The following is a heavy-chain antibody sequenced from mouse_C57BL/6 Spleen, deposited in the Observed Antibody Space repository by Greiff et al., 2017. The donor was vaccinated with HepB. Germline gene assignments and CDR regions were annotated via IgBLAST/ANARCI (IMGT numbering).Heavy chain of an antibody. Sequence: VQLQQSGAELVKPGASVKISCKASGYAFSSYWMNWVKQRPGKGLEWIGQIYPGDGDTNYNGKFKGKATLTADKSSRTAYMQVSSLTSEDSAVYFCARRGVVAVDYWGQGTTLTVSS. CDR2: IYPGDGDT. CDR3: ARRGVVAVDY. D-gene: IGHD1-1*01. CDR1: GYAFSSYW. J-gene: IGHJ2*01. V-gene: IGHV1-80*01.